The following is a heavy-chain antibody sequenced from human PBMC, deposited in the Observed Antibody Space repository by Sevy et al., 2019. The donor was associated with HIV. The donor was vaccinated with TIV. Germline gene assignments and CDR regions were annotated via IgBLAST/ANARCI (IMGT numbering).Heavy chain of an antibody. Sequence: SETPLTCTVSSGSIRSGDYYWGWIRQPPGKGLEWIGSLYYGRSTSYNPSLKSRVTISVDTSRNQFSLKLRSVTAADTAVFYCARLGKYYFDSSGSAYYYYYGMDVWGQGTTVTVSS. CDR3: ARLGKYYFDSSGSAYYYYYGMDV. V-gene: IGHV4-39*01. CDR2: LYYGRST. D-gene: IGHD3-22*01. CDR1: SGSIRSGDYY. J-gene: IGHJ6*02.